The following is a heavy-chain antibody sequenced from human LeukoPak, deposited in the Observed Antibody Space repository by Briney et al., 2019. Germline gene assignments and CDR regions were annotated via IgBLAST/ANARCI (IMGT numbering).Heavy chain of an antibody. CDR2: IYAGGTI. D-gene: IGHD2-2*01. Sequence: GGSLRLSCAASGFTVSNKDMSWVRQAPGKGLEWVSVIYAGGTIFYADSLRGRFTISRDNSKNTFYLQMNSLRAEDTAVYYCARGYCSSTRCYPGYFDFWGQGTLVTVSS. CDR1: GFTVSNKD. V-gene: IGHV3-53*01. CDR3: ARGYCSSTRCYPGYFDF. J-gene: IGHJ4*02.